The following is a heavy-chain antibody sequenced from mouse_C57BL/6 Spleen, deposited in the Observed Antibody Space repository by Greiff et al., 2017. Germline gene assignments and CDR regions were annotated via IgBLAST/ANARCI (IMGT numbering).Heavy chain of an antibody. D-gene: IGHD2-1*01. Sequence: VQLQQPGTELVKPGASVKLSCKASGYTFTSYWMHWVKQRPGQGLEWIGNINPSKGGTNYNEKFKSKATLTVDKSSSTAYMRLSSLTSEDSAVYYCARSHGNYHSMDYRGQGTAVTVSS. CDR3: ARSHGNYHSMDY. CDR1: GYTFTSYW. J-gene: IGHJ4*01. CDR2: INPSKGGT. V-gene: IGHV1-53*01.